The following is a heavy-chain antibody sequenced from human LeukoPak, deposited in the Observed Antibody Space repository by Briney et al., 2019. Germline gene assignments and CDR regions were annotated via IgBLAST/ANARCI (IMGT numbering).Heavy chain of an antibody. CDR1: GYTFTGYY. V-gene: IGHV1-2*04. D-gene: IGHD3-10*01. Sequence: GASVKVSCKASGYTFTGYYMHWVRQAPGQGLEWMGWINPNSGGTNYAQKFQGWVTMTRDTSISTAYMELSRLRSDDTAVYYCARGGVAASDLPWTPWGQGMLVTVSS. CDR2: INPNSGGT. J-gene: IGHJ5*02. CDR3: ARGGVAASDLPWTP.